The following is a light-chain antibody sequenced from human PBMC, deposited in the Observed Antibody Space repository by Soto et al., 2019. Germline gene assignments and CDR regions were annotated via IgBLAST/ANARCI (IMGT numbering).Light chain of an antibody. J-gene: IGKJ5*01. V-gene: IGKV3-20*01. CDR2: GAS. Sequence: EIVLTQSPGTLSLSPEERDTLSCRDIQSVSSSFLAWYQQKPGQAPRLLVYGASGRATGIPDRFSGSGSGTDFTLTITRLEPEDFAVYYCQQYGNSPITFGQGTRLEIK. CDR1: QSVSSSF. CDR3: QQYGNSPIT.